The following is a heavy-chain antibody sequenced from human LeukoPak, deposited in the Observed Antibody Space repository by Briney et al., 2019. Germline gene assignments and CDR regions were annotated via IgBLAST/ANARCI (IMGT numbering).Heavy chain of an antibody. J-gene: IGHJ5*02. Sequence: GRSLRLSCAASGFTFDDYAMHWVRQAPGKGLEWVSLISWDGGSTYYADSVKGRFTISRDNSKNSLYLQMNSLRAEDTALYYCAASPPYDYTWFDPWGQGTLVTVSS. CDR2: ISWDGGST. CDR3: AASPPYDYTWFDP. CDR1: GFTFDDYA. V-gene: IGHV3-43D*03. D-gene: IGHD2-21*01.